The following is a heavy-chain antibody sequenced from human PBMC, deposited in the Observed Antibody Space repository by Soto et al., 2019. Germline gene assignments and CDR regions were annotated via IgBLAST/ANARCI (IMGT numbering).Heavy chain of an antibody. J-gene: IGHJ5*02. CDR2: IYHSGST. V-gene: IGHV4-4*02. CDR1: GGSISSSNW. D-gene: IGHD3-10*01. CDR3: ASQGVVTMVRGVRKGYWFDP. Sequence: SETLSLTCAVSGGSISSSNWWSWVRQPPGKGLEWIGEIYHSGSTNYNPSLKSRVTISVDKSKNQFSLKLSSVTAADTAVYYCASQGVVTMVRGVRKGYWFDPWGQGTLVTVSS.